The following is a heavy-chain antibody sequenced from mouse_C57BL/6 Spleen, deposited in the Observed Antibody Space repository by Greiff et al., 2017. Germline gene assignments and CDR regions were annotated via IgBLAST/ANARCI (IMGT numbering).Heavy chain of an antibody. CDR3: ARKGSSSYLDY. CDR1: GYAFSSYW. J-gene: IGHJ2*01. D-gene: IGHD1-1*01. V-gene: IGHV1-80*01. CDR2: IYPGDGDT. Sequence: QVQLQQSGAELVKPGASVKISCKASGYAFSSYWMNWVKQRPGKGLEWIGQIYPGDGDTNYNGKFKGKATLTADKSSSTAYMQLSSLTSEDSAVYFCARKGSSSYLDYWGQGTTLTVSS.